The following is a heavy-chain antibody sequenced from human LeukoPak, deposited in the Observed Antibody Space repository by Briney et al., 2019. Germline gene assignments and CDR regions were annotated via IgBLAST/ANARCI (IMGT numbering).Heavy chain of an antibody. CDR3: ARGRYYYDSSGYSLNFDY. CDR2: IYYSGST. Sequence: PSETLSLTCTVSGGSISSSSYYWGWIRQPPGKGLEWIGSIYYSGSTYYNPSLKSRVTISVDTSKNQFSLKLSSVTAADTAVYYCARGRYYYDSSGYSLNFDYWGQGTLVTVSS. CDR1: GGSISSSSYY. V-gene: IGHV4-39*07. D-gene: IGHD3-22*01. J-gene: IGHJ4*02.